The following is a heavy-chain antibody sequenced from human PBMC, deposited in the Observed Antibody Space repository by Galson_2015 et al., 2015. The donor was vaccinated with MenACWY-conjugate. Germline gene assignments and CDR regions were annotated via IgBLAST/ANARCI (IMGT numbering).Heavy chain of an antibody. V-gene: IGHV5-51*01. CDR3: ARHPPGGRGMDV. CDR1: GYSFSTYW. J-gene: IGHJ6*02. D-gene: IGHD1-26*01. Sequence: SGAEVKKPGESLKISCKGSGYSFSTYWIAWVRQLPGKGLEWMGLVSPGDSNTRYSPAFHGQVTISADKSISTAYLQWSSLKASDTAMYYCARHPPGGRGMDVWGQGTTVTVSS. CDR2: VSPGDSNT.